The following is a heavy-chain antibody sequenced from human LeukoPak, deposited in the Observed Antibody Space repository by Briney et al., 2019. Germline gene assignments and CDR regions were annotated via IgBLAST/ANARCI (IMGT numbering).Heavy chain of an antibody. V-gene: IGHV1-18*01. Sequence: ASVKVSCKASGYTFTSYGISWVRQAPGQGLEWMGWISAYNGNTNYVQKLQGRVTMTTDTSTSTAYMELRSLRSDDTAVYYCARDPGGSYPYYFDYWGQGTLVTVSS. CDR2: ISAYNGNT. D-gene: IGHD1-26*01. J-gene: IGHJ4*02. CDR3: ARDPGGSYPYYFDY. CDR1: GYTFTSYG.